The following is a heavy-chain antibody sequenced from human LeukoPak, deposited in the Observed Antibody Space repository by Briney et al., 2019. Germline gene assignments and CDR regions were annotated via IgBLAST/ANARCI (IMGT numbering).Heavy chain of an antibody. D-gene: IGHD2-2*01. CDR3: ARQKYCSSTSCEGFDY. CDR1: GYSFTSYW. CDR2: IHPGDSDT. V-gene: IGHV5-51*01. Sequence: GESLKISCKGSGYSFTSYWIGWVRQMPGKGLEWMGIIHPGDSDTRYSPSFQGQVTISADKSISTAYLQWSSLKASDTAMYYCARQKYCSSTSCEGFDYWGQGTLVTVSS. J-gene: IGHJ4*02.